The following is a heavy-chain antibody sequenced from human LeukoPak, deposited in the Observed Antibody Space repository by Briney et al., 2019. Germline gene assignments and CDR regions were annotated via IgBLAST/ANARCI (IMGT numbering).Heavy chain of an antibody. J-gene: IGHJ4*02. CDR1: GGSISSHY. V-gene: IGHV4-59*11. D-gene: IGHD3-3*01. Sequence: SETLSLTCTVSGGSISSHYWSWVRQPPGKGLEWIGYVLDNVRAKDNPSLNSRFTLSADTSKNQFSLRLTSVTAADTAVYYCALFGVVRGLFDYWGQGTLVTVSS. CDR2: VLDNVRA. CDR3: ALFGVVRGLFDY.